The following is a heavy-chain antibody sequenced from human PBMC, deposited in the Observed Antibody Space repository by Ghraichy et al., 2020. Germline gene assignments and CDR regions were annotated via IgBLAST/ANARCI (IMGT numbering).Heavy chain of an antibody. CDR3: ARDHIVVVPELFTAWYFDL. J-gene: IGHJ2*01. D-gene: IGHD2-2*01. CDR2: ISSSSTI. V-gene: IGHV3-48*01. CDR1: GFTFSSYS. Sequence: GGSLRLSCAASGFTFSSYSMNWVRQAPGKGLEWVSYISSSSTIYYADSVKGRFTISRDNAKNSLYLQMNSLRAEDTAVYYCARDHIVVVPELFTAWYFDLWGRGTLVTVSS.